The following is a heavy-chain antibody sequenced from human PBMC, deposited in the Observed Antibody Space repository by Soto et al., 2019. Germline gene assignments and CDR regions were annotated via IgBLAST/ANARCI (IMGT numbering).Heavy chain of an antibody. CDR1: GDSLSGTYW. V-gene: IGHV4-4*02. J-gene: IGHJ4*02. CDR2: ISYSGTT. CDR3: ARHILVTGTWGFDF. Sequence: QVQLQESGPGLVKPSETLSLTCAVSGDSLSGTYWWSWVRQAPGGGLQWIGEISYSGTTHYDPSLMSRVTISMDKSRSEFSLTLISVTAADSASYYCARHILVTGTWGFDFWGQGILVTVSS. D-gene: IGHD6-19*01.